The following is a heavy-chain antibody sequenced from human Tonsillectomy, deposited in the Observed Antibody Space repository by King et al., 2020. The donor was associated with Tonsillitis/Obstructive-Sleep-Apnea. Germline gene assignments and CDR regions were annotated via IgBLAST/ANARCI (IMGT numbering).Heavy chain of an antibody. CDR3: ARDPITRPNYYYYMDV. J-gene: IGHJ6*03. CDR1: GYSFTTFS. CDR2: IDTNTGNP. Sequence: VQLVQSGSELKKPGASVKVSCKASGYSFTTFSMNCVRQAPGQGLECIGWIDTNTGNPTYAQGFTGRVVFSLDTSVSTAYLQISSLKAEDTAVYYCARDPITRPNYYYYMDVWGKGTTVTVSS. V-gene: IGHV7-4-1*02.